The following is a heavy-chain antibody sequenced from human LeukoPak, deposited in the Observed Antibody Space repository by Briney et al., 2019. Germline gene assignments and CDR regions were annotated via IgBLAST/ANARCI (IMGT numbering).Heavy chain of an antibody. V-gene: IGHV1-69*05. D-gene: IGHD1-7*01. J-gene: IGHJ5*02. CDR3: ARDNYPGANWFDP. Sequence: ASVKVSCKASGGTFSSDAISWVRQAPGQGLEWMGGIIPIFGTANYAQKFQGRVTITTDESTSTAYMELSSLRSEDTAVYYCARDNYPGANWFDPWGQGTLVTVSS. CDR2: IIPIFGTA. CDR1: GGTFSSDA.